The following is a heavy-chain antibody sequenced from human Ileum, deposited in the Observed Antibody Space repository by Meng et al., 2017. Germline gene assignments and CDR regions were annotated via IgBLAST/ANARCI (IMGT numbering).Heavy chain of an antibody. J-gene: IGHJ2*01. CDR3: ARELEDTVTTAWYFDL. D-gene: IGHD4-11*01. CDR2: IGRGGDT. V-gene: IGHV3-13*04. CDR1: GFTFSSSD. Sequence: GESLKISCVVSGFTFSSSDMHWVRQAPGEGLEWVAAIGRGGDTYYPGSVKGRFTISRENAKNSLYLQMNSLRAGDTAVYYCARELEDTVTTAWYFDLWGRGTLVTVSS.